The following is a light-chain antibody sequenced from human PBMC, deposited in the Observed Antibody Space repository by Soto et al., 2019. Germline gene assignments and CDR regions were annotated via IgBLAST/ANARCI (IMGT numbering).Light chain of an antibody. CDR1: QSVSSD. V-gene: IGKV3-15*01. CDR3: QQYRNWPLT. CDR2: GAS. Sequence: EIVMTQSPATLSVSPGERATLSCWASQSVSSDLAWYQQKPGQAPRLLIYGASTRATDIPARFSGSGSGTEFALTISSLQSEDFAVYYCQQYRNWPLTFGGGAKVDIK. J-gene: IGKJ4*01.